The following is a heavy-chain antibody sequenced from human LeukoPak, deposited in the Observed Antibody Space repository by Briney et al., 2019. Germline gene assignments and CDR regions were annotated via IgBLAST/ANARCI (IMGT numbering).Heavy chain of an antibody. CDR3: ARGPYCGGDCYFDY. D-gene: IGHD2-21*02. CDR1: GGSISGYY. V-gene: IGHV4-4*07. J-gene: IGHJ4*02. Sequence: PSATLSLTCTVSGGSISGYYWSWIRQPAGKGLEWIGRIYTSRTTNYNPSLKSRVTMSVDTSKSQFSLKLTSVTAADTAVYYCARGPYCGGDCYFDYWGQGTLVTVSS. CDR2: IYTSRTT.